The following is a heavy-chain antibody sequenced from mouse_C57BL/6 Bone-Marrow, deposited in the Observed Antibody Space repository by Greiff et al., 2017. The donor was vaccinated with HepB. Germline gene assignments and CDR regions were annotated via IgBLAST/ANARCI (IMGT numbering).Heavy chain of an antibody. V-gene: IGHV1-81*01. J-gene: IGHJ3*01. Sequence: VKLQESGAELARAGASVKLSCKASGYTFTSYGISWVKQRTGQGLEWIGEIYPRSGNTYYNEKFKGKATLTADKSSSTAYMELRSLTSADSAVYFCAKGGYGYDGPWFAYWGQGTLVTVSA. CDR2: IYPRSGNT. D-gene: IGHD2-2*01. CDR3: AKGGYGYDGPWFAY. CDR1: GYTFTSYG.